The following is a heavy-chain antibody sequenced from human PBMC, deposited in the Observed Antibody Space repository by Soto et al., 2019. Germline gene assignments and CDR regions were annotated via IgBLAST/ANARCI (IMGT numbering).Heavy chain of an antibody. CDR2: IYYSGST. Sequence: SETLSLTCTVSGGSISSYYWSWIRQPPGKGLEWIGYIYYSGSTNYNPSLKSRVTISVDTSKNQFSLKLSSVTAADTAVYYCARVEYSSSYYFDYWGQGTLVTVSS. CDR3: ARVEYSSSYYFDY. D-gene: IGHD6-6*01. CDR1: GGSISSYY. J-gene: IGHJ4*02. V-gene: IGHV4-59*01.